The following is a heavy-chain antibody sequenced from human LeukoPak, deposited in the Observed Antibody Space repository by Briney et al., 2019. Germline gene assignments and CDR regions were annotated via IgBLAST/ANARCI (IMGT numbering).Heavy chain of an antibody. CDR2: ISGSGGST. D-gene: IGHD5-24*01. CDR1: GFTFSSYA. CDR3: ARGADGYYFEY. Sequence: GGSLRLSCAASGFTFSSYAMSWVRQAPGKGLEWVSAISGSGGSTYYADSVKGRFTISRDSSKNTLDLQMNSLRAEDTAVYYCARGADGYYFEYWGQGTLVTVSS. V-gene: IGHV3-23*01. J-gene: IGHJ4*02.